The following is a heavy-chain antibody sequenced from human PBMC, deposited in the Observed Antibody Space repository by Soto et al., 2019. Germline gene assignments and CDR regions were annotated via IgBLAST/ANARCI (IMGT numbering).Heavy chain of an antibody. CDR3: ARGPGSSSWYSYYYGMDV. V-gene: IGHV4-34*01. J-gene: IGHJ6*02. CDR1: GGSFSGYY. D-gene: IGHD6-13*01. CDR2: INHSGST. Sequence: PSETLSLTCAVYGGSFSGYYWSWIRQPPGKGLEWIEEINHSGSTNYNPSLKSRVTISVDTAKNQFSLKLSSVTAADTAVYYCARGPGSSSWYSYYYGMDVWGQGTTVTVSS.